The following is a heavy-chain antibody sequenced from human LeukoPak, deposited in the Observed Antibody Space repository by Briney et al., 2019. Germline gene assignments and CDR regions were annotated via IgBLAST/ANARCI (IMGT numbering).Heavy chain of an antibody. CDR1: GFTFSSYW. CDR3: ARARSGFLDY. J-gene: IGHJ4*02. V-gene: IGHV3-74*01. D-gene: IGHD3-3*01. Sequence: GGSLRLSCAASGFTFSSYWMHWDRRDPGQGLVWVSRINSDGGTTNYADSVKGRFTISRDNAKSTLYLQVNSLRAEDTAVYYCARARSGFLDYWGQGTLVTVSS. CDR2: INSDGGTT.